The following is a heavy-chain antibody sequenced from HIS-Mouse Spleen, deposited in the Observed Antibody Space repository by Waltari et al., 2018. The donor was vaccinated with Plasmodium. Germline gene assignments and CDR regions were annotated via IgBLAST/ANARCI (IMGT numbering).Heavy chain of an antibody. D-gene: IGHD6-13*01. Sequence: KPGGSLRLSCAASGFTFSSYSMNWVRQAPGKGLEWVSSISSSSSYIYYADSVKGRFTISRDNAKNSLYLQMNSLRAEDTAVYYCARDRSAAALLGYWGQGTLVTVSS. CDR3: ARDRSAAALLGY. V-gene: IGHV3-21*01. J-gene: IGHJ4*02. CDR1: GFTFSSYS. CDR2: ISSSSSYI.